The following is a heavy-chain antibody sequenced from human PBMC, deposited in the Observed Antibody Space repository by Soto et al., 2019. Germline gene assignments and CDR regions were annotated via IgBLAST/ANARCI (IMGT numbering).Heavy chain of an antibody. D-gene: IGHD6-13*01. V-gene: IGHV3-66*01. J-gene: IGHJ4*02. CDR3: ARGGGAAAAY. Sequence: EVQLVESGGGLVQPGVSLRLSCAASGFTVSGNYMNWVRQAPGKGLEWVSVIYSDGSTYYADSVKGRFTISSDSSKNRLYLQMYRLRAEDTAIYYCARGGGAAAAYWGPGTLVTVSS. CDR1: GFTVSGNY. CDR2: IYSDGST.